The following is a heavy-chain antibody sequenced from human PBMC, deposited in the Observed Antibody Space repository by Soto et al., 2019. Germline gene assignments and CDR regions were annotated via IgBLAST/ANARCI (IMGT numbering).Heavy chain of an antibody. CDR3: ARDNGGDYGYYGMDV. CDR1: GISVGTNY. D-gene: IGHD3-10*01. J-gene: IGHJ6*02. V-gene: IGHV3-53*05. Sequence: PGGSLRLSCAASGISVGTNYLTWVCQAPGKGLEWVSFIYSDGTTYYADSVKGRFTISRDTSNNTLYLQMNSLRAEDTAVYYCARDNGGDYGYYGMDVWGQGTTVTVSS. CDR2: IYSDGTT.